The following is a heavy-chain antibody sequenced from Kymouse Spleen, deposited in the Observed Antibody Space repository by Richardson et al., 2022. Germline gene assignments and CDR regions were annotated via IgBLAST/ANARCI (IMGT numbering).Heavy chain of an antibody. CDR1: GFTFSSYG. V-gene: IGHV3-30*18. CDR2: ISYDGSNK. CDR3: AKTGTTVVTFFDY. Sequence: QVQLVESGGGVVQPGRSLRLSCAASGFTFSSYGMHWVRQAPGKGLEWVAVISYDGSNKYYADSVKGRFTISRDNSKNTLYLQMNSLRAEDTAVYYCAKTGTTVVTFFDYWGQGTLVTVSS. D-gene: IGHD4-23*01. J-gene: IGHJ4*02.